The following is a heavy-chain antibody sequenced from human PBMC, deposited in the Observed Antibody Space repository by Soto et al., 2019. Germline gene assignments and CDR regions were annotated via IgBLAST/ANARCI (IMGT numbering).Heavy chain of an antibody. Sequence: GASVKVSCKASGYTFTSYGISWVRQAPGQGLEWMGWISPYDDNTNYAQNLQGRVNMTTDTSTSTVFLELSSLRSGDTAVYYCARDLYSTSWYVRAFDMWGQGKMVTVSS. J-gene: IGHJ3*02. D-gene: IGHD6-13*01. CDR1: GYTFTSYG. V-gene: IGHV1-18*01. CDR3: ARDLYSTSWYVRAFDM. CDR2: ISPYDDNT.